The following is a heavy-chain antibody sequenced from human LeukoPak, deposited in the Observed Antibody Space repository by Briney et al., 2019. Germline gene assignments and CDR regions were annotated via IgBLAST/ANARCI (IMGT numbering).Heavy chain of an antibody. CDR1: GRSISSGTYY. CDR3: AGGRWIIGNYYNCDY. J-gene: IGHJ4*02. V-gene: IGHV4-39*07. CDR2: IKYSGTS. D-gene: IGHD1-20*01. Sequence: PSDTLSLTCSVSGRSISSGTYYCGWIRQPPGEGLELIATIKYSGTSHYNPYLKSRVNISADTSSNQFSLKLNSVTAADTAVYYCAGGRWIIGNYYNCDYWGQGTLVTVSS.